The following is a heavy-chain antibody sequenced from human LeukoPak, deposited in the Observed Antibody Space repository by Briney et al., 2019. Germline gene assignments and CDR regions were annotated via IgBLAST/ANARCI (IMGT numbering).Heavy chain of an antibody. Sequence: SETLSLTCAVSGGSILTTNWWSWVRQTPGKGLEWIGEDHLSGASNYNPSLKSRVTISVDTSKNQFSLKLSSVTAADTAVYYCASRCGGNSDSCWFDPWGQGTLVTVSS. CDR3: ASRCGGNSDSCWFDP. CDR1: GGSILTTNW. J-gene: IGHJ5*02. CDR2: DHLSGAS. V-gene: IGHV4-4*02. D-gene: IGHD4-23*01.